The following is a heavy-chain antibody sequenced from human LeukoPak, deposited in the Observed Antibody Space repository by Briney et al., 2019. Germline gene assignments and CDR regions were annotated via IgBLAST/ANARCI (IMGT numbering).Heavy chain of an antibody. Sequence: GGSLRLSCAASGFTFNSYSMNWVRQAPGKGLEWVSYISSSSSTIYYADSVKGRFTISRDNAKNSLYLQMNSLRAEDTAVYYCARGPPIAAAGYFDYWGQGTLVTVSS. CDR1: GFTFNSYS. CDR2: ISSSSSTI. J-gene: IGHJ4*02. D-gene: IGHD6-13*01. CDR3: ARGPPIAAAGYFDY. V-gene: IGHV3-48*01.